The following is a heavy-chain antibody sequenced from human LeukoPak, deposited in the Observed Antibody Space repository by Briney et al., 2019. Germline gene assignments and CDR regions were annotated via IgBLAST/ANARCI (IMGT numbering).Heavy chain of an antibody. J-gene: IGHJ4*02. CDR2: ISSSSSYI. CDR1: GFTFSSYA. Sequence: PGGSLRLSCAASGFTFSSYAMSWVRQAPGKGLEWVSSISSSSSYIYYADSVKGRFTISRDNAKNSLYLQMNSLRAEDTAVYYCARDRSGTATDYWGQGTLVTVSS. V-gene: IGHV3-21*01. CDR3: ARDRSGTATDY.